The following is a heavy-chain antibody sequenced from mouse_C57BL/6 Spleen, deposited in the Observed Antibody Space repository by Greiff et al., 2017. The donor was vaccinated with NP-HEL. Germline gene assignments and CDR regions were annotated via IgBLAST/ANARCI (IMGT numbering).Heavy chain of an antibody. CDR1: GFSLSTSGMG. J-gene: IGHJ2*01. CDR3: ARRVNYGKDHFDY. D-gene: IGHD1-1*01. V-gene: IGHV8-12*01. Sequence: QVTLKESGPGILQSSQTLSLTCSFSGFSLSTSGMGVSWIRQPSGKGLEWLAHIYWDDDKRYNPSLKSRLTISKDTSRNQVFLKITSVVTADTATYYCARRVNYGKDHFDYWGQGTTLTVSS. CDR2: IYWDDDK.